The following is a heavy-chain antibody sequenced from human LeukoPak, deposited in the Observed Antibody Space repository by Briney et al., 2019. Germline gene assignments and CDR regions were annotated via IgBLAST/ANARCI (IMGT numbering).Heavy chain of an antibody. D-gene: IGHD4-17*01. CDR1: GGSIRSGGYY. CDR3: ARGSTVTSFDY. V-gene: IGHV4-31*03. CDR2: IYSSGST. J-gene: IGHJ4*02. Sequence: PSQTLSLTCTVSGGSIRSGGYYWSWIRQHRGKGLEWIGYIYSSGSTYYNPSLKSRVTISVDTTKNQFSLRLSSVTAADTAVYYCARGSTVTSFDYWGQGTLVTVSS.